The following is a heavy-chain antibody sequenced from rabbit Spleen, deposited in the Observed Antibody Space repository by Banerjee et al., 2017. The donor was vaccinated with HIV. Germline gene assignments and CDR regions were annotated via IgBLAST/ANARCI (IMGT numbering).Heavy chain of an antibody. J-gene: IGHJ4*01. CDR1: GFSLNYKYV. Sequence: QEQLVESGGGLVKPGASLTLTCKASGFSLNYKYVMCWVRQAPGKGLEWIACINTKSGENVYATWSKGRFTISKTSSTTVTLQMTSLTAADTATYFCAREVLYAAYAGFGDATMYYFDLWGPGTLVTVS. D-gene: IGHD6-1*01. V-gene: IGHV1S45*01. CDR2: INTKSGEN. CDR3: AREVLYAAYAGFGDATMYYFDL.